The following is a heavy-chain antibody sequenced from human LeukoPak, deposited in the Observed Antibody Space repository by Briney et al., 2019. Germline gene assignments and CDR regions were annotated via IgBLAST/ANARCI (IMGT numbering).Heavy chain of an antibody. CDR2: VNSDGSRK. D-gene: IGHD1-26*01. CDR3: ARDSGSSASGAFDV. J-gene: IGHJ3*01. V-gene: IGHV3-74*01. Sequence: PGGSLRLSCAASGFTFIRHWMHWVRQAPGKGLVWVSHVNSDGSRKSYADSVRGRFTISRDNGKNTLDLQMNSLRAEDTAVYYCARDSGSSASGAFDVWGQGTMVSVSS. CDR1: GFTFIRHW.